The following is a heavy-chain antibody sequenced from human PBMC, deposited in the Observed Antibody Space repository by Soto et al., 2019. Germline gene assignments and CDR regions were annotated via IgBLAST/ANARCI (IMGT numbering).Heavy chain of an antibody. J-gene: IGHJ6*02. Sequence: SETLSLTCTVSGGSISSYYWSWIRQPPGKGLEWVGYIYYSGSTNYNPSLKSRVTISVDTSKNQFSLKLSSVTAADTAVYYCARDRRYCTNGVCYGYYYYGMDVCGQGTTVTVSS. V-gene: IGHV4-59*01. CDR2: IYYSGST. CDR3: ARDRRYCTNGVCYGYYYYGMDV. D-gene: IGHD2-8*01. CDR1: GGSISSYY.